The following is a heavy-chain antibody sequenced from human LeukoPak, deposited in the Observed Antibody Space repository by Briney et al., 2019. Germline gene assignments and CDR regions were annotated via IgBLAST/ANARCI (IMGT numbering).Heavy chain of an antibody. D-gene: IGHD3-10*01. J-gene: IGHJ4*02. Sequence: QPGGSLRLSCAASGFTFSAYAMSWVRQAPGKGLEWVSAISASGGSTHYADSVKGRFTISRDNSKNTLYLQMNSLRAEDTAVYYCAKDVGSGSYRYFDYWGQGTLVTVSS. CDR2: ISASGGST. CDR1: GFTFSAYA. V-gene: IGHV3-23*01. CDR3: AKDVGSGSYRYFDY.